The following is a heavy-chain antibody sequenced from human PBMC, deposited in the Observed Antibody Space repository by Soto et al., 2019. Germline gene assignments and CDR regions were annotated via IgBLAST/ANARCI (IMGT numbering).Heavy chain of an antibody. CDR1: GFTFSDYY. CDR2: ISSSGSTI. D-gene: IGHD6-6*01. CDR3: ARDRAEYSSSDNWFDP. J-gene: IGHJ5*02. Sequence: GGSLRLSCAASGFTFSDYYMSWIHQAPGKGLEWVSYISSSGSTIYYADSVKGRFTISRDNAKNSLYLQMNSLRAEDTAVYYCARDRAEYSSSDNWFDPWGLGTLVTVSS. V-gene: IGHV3-11*01.